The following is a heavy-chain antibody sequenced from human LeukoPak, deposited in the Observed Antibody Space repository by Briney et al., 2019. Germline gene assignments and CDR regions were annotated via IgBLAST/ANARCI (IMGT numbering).Heavy chain of an antibody. CDR2: VSGSGGDT. CDR3: AQERGSNPYDY. J-gene: IGHJ4*02. V-gene: IGHV3-23*01. Sequence: GGSLRLSCAASGFTFSSYALSWVRQAPGKGLEWVSSVSGSGGDTYYVDSVKGRFTISRDNSKNTLYLQMNSLRAEDTAVYYCAQERGSNPYDYWGQGTLVTVSS. D-gene: IGHD4-11*01. CDR1: GFTFSSYA.